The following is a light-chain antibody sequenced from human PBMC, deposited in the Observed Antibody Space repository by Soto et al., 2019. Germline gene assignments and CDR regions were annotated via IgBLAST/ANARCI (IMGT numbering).Light chain of an antibody. CDR1: STDLGSYNL. CDR2: EGT. J-gene: IGLJ2*01. CDR3: CSYVGSRAVV. V-gene: IGLV2-23*01. Sequence: QSALTQPATVSGSPGQSITLSCTGTSTDLGSYNLVSWYQQHPGKAPQLMIYEGTKRPSGVSDRFSGSRSGNTASLTISGLQAEDEADYYCCSYVGSRAVVFGGGTKLT.